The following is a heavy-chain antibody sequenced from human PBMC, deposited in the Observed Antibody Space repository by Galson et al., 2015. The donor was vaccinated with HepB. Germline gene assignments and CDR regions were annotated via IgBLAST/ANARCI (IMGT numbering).Heavy chain of an antibody. CDR2: INANTGKS. CDR1: GYTFSDYS. V-gene: IGHV7-4-1*02. D-gene: IGHD3-10*01. CDR3: ARAPYYASGNYYNVWFDR. J-gene: IGHJ5*02. Sequence: SVKVSCKASGYTFSDYSINWVRQAPGQGLEWMGWINANTGKSTYVQAFTGRFVFSLETSVTTAYLQISSLKAEDTAVYYCARAPYYASGNYYNVWFDRWGQGTLVTVSS.